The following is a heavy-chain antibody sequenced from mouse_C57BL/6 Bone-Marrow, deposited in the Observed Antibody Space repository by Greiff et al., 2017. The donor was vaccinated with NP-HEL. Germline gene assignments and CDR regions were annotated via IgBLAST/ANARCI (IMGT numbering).Heavy chain of an antibody. V-gene: IGHV14-4*01. J-gene: IGHJ2*01. Sequence: EVQLQQSGAELVRPGASVKLSCTASGFNIKDDYMHWVKQRPEQGLEWIGWIDPENGDTEYASKFQGTATITADTSSNTAYLQLSSLTSEDTAVYYCTRLWAPFDYWGQGTTLTVSS. D-gene: IGHD1-1*02. CDR3: TRLWAPFDY. CDR1: GFNIKDDY. CDR2: IDPENGDT.